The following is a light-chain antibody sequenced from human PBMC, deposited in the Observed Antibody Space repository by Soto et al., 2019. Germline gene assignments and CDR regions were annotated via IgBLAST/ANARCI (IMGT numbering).Light chain of an antibody. CDR3: QTWGPGIRV. Sequence: QLVLTQSPSASASLGASVKLTCTLDSGHRNDAIAWHQQQPEKGPRFLVKINRDGSHSKGDGIPDRCSGSRSGTECYLTISSLQSEDEADYYCQTWGPGIRVFGGGTKLTVL. V-gene: IGLV4-69*02. CDR1: SGHRNDA. J-gene: IGLJ3*02. CDR2: INRDGSH.